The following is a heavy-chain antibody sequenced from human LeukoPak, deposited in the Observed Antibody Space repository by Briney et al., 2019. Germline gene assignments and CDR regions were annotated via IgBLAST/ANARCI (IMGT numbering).Heavy chain of an antibody. CDR3: AIRDYGGNLDAFDI. V-gene: IGHV1-18*01. Sequence: ASVKVSCKASGYTFTSYGISWARQAPGQGLEWMGWISAYNGNTNYAQKLQGRVTMTTDTSTSTAYMELRSLRSDDTAVYYCAIRDYGGNLDAFDIWGQGTMVTVSS. CDR2: ISAYNGNT. J-gene: IGHJ3*02. CDR1: GYTFTSYG. D-gene: IGHD4-23*01.